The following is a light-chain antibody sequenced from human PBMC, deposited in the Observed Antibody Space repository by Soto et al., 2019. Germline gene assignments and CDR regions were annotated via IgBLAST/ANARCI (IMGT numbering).Light chain of an antibody. J-gene: IGKJ1*01. V-gene: IGKV1-5*01. Sequence: GKSVDIGGRASQSISSWLAWYQQKPGKAPKLLIYDASSLESGVPSRFGGRGSGTEFTLPSRNSRPDDFATYEGQRYNSYWTFGVGTKVDIK. CDR2: DAS. CDR1: QSISSW. CDR3: QRYNSYWT.